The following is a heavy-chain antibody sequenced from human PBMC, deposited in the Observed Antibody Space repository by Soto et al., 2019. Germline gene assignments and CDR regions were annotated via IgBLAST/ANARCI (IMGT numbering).Heavy chain of an antibody. CDR3: ARENSRSYHFDY. CDR2: IHSDGSTT. J-gene: IGHJ4*02. V-gene: IGHV3-74*03. CDR1: GFTFSEYW. Sequence: EVQLVESGGGLVQPGGSLRLSCGASGFTFSEYWMHWVSQAPGKGLVWVSRIHSDGSTTTYAEPVKGRFTISRDNAKNTLFLQMISLRAEDTAVYYCARENSRSYHFDYWGQGILVTVSS. D-gene: IGHD3-22*01.